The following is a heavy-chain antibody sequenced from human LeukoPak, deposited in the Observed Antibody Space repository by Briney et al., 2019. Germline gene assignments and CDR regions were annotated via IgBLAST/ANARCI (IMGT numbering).Heavy chain of an antibody. J-gene: IGHJ4*02. CDR3: ARDRDSGYDY. V-gene: IGHV1-69*13. CDR1: GYTFTNYA. D-gene: IGHD5-12*01. CDR2: IIPIFGTA. Sequence: SVKVSCKASGYTFTNYAMHWVRQAPGQGLEWMGGIIPIFGTANYAQKFQGRVTITADESTSTAYMELSSLRSEDTAVYYCARDRDSGYDYWGQGTLVTVSS.